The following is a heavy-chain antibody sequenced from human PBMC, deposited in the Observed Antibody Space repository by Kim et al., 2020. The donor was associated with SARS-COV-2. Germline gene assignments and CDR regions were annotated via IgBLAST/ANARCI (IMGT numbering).Heavy chain of an antibody. J-gene: IGHJ4*02. CDR3: AREGIGLSSGWYNYFDY. Sequence: GGSLRLSCAASGFTFSSYGMHWVRQAPGKGLEWVAVIWYDGSNKYYADSVKGRFTISRDNSKNTLYLQMNRLRAEDTAVYYCAREGIGLSSGWYNYFDYWGKGTLVTVSS. D-gene: IGHD6-19*01. CDR2: IWYDGSNK. V-gene: IGHV3-33*01. CDR1: GFTFSSYG.